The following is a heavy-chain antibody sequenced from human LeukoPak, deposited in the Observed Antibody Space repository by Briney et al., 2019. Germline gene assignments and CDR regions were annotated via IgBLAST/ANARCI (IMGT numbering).Heavy chain of an antibody. CDR1: GGTFSNYA. CDR3: ARELVAATLFGFDS. CDR2: IIPLFDTA. V-gene: IGHV1-69*13. J-gene: IGHJ4*02. Sequence: SVKVSCKASGGTFSNYAISWVRQAPGQGLEWMGGIIPLFDTADYAQKFQGRLTITADESTSTAYMELSSLRAEDTAVYYCARELVAATLFGFDSWGQGTLVTVSS. D-gene: IGHD2-15*01.